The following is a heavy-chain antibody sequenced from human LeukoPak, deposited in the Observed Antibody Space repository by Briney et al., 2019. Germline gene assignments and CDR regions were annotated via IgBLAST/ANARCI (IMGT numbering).Heavy chain of an antibody. CDR2: IKEDGREK. D-gene: IGHD2-15*01. Sequence: GGSLRLSCAASVFTFISYWMSWVRAAPGGGVWWVANIKEDGREKYAVDSEKGRFTISRDNAKNSLYLQMYSLRAEDTAVYYCARGYCSGGSCFVYWGQGTLVSVSS. CDR3: ARGYCSGGSCFVY. CDR1: VFTFISYW. J-gene: IGHJ4*02. V-gene: IGHV3-7*04.